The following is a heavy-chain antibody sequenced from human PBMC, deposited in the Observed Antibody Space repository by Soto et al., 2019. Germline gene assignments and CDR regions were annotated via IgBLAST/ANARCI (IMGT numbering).Heavy chain of an antibody. CDR3: ARARHISSSEGANWFDP. Sequence: QVQLQESGPGLVKPSQTLSLTCTVSGGSISSGGYYWSWIRQHPGKGLEWIGYIYYSGSTYFNPSLKNRHTISVDTSKNQSTLQLSSVTAADTAVYYCARARHISSSEGANWFDPWGQGTLVTVSS. CDR1: GGSISSGGYY. D-gene: IGHD6-6*01. J-gene: IGHJ5*02. V-gene: IGHV4-31*03. CDR2: IYYSGST.